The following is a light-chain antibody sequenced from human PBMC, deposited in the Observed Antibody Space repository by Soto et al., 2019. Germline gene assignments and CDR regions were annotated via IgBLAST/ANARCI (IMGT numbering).Light chain of an antibody. V-gene: IGLV2-14*01. J-gene: IGLJ2*01. CDR1: SSDVGGYNY. Sequence: QSVLTQPASVSGSPGQSITISCTGTSSDVGGYNYVSWYQQHPGKAPKLMIYEVSNRPSGVPNRFSGSKSGNTASLTISGLQAEDDGDYYCISYTSSSTLVVFGGGTKLAVL. CDR2: EVS. CDR3: ISYTSSSTLVV.